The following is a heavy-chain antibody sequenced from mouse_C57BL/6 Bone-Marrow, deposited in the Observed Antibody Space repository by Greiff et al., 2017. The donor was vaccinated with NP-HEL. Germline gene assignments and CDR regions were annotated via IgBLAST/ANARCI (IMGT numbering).Heavy chain of an antibody. J-gene: IGHJ3*01. V-gene: IGHV5-17*01. CDR2: ISSGSSTI. CDR1: GFTFSDYG. Sequence: EVKLVESGGGLVKPGGSLKLSCAASGFTFSDYGMHWVRQAPEKGLEWVAYISSGSSTIYYADTVKGRFTISSDNAKNTLFLQMTSLRSEDTAMYYCAGRRFAYWGQGTLVTVSA. CDR3: AGRRFAY.